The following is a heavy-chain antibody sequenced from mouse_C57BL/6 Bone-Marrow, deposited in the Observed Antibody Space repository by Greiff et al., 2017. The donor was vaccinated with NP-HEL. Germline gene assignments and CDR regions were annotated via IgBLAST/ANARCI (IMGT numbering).Heavy chain of an antibody. J-gene: IGHJ2*01. CDR1: GYTFTDYY. D-gene: IGHD3-2*02. Sequence: EVKLQQSGPELVKPGASVKISCKASGYTFTDYYMNWVKQSHGKSLEWIGDINPNNGGTSYNQKFKGKATLTVDKSSSTAYMELRSLTSEDSAVYYCARAQDRGPYFDYWGQGTTLTVSS. CDR3: ARAQDRGPYFDY. CDR2: INPNNGGT. V-gene: IGHV1-26*01.